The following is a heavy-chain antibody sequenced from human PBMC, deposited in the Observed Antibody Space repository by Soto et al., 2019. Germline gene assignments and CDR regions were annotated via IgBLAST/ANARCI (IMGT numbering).Heavy chain of an antibody. CDR2: ISYDGSKE. D-gene: IGHD1-26*01. CDR3: AKSSLPRLSYYYGMDV. Sequence: GGSLRLSCVVSGFTFSSYGIHWDRQAPGKGLEWVAAISYDGSKENYADSVKGRFTISRDNSTNTLYLQVNSLRTEDTAVYYCAKSSLPRLSYYYGMDVWGQGTTVTVSS. CDR1: GFTFSSYG. V-gene: IGHV3-30*18. J-gene: IGHJ6*02.